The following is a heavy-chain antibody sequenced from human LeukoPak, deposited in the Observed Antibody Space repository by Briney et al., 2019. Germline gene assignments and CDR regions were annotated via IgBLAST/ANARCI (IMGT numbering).Heavy chain of an antibody. V-gene: IGHV4-59*01. J-gene: IGHJ4*02. Sequence: SETLSLTCTVSGGSISSYYWSSIRQPPGKGLEWIGYIYYSGSTNYNPSLKSRVTISVDTSKNQFSLKLSSVTAADTAVYYCARGTAEWFDYWGQGTLVTVSS. CDR1: GGSISSYY. D-gene: IGHD3-3*01. CDR2: IYYSGST. CDR3: ARGTAEWFDY.